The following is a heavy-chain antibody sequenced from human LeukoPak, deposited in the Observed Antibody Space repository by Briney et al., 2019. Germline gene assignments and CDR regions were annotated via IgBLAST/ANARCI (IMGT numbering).Heavy chain of an antibody. CDR1: GYTFTSYD. Sequence: ASVKVSCKASGYTFTSYDINWVRQATGQGLEWMGWMNPNSGGTNYAQKFQGRVTMTRDTSISTAYMELSRLRSDDTAVYYCARTPYDFWSGYYYSSWAFDIWGQGTMVTVSS. V-gene: IGHV1-2*02. CDR2: MNPNSGGT. D-gene: IGHD3-3*01. CDR3: ARTPYDFWSGYYYSSWAFDI. J-gene: IGHJ3*02.